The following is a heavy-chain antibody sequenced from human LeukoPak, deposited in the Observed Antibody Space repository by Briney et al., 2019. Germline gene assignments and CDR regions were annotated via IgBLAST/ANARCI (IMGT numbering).Heavy chain of an antibody. V-gene: IGHV4-39*01. CDR3: ARISIAVVPAYFDY. Sequence: PSETLSLTCTVSGGSISSSSYHWGWIRQPPGKGLEWIGSFYYSGNTYYNPSLKNRVTVSVDTSNNQFSLNLISVTAADTAVYYCARISIAVVPAYFDYWGQGTLVTVSS. CDR1: GGSISSSSYH. CDR2: FYYSGNT. D-gene: IGHD2-2*01. J-gene: IGHJ4*02.